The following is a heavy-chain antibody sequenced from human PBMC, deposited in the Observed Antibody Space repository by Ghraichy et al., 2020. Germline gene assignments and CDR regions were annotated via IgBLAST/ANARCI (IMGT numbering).Heavy chain of an antibody. V-gene: IGHV3-66*01. CDR2: IYSGGST. CDR3: ARGGNIVVVTAIPLGMDV. J-gene: IGHJ6*02. D-gene: IGHD2-21*02. CDR1: GFTVSSNY. Sequence: GGSLRLSCAASGFTVSSNYMSWVRQSPGKGLEWVSVIYSGGSTYYADSVKGRFTISRDNSKNTLYLQMNSLRAEDTAVYYCARGGNIVVVTAIPLGMDVWGQGTTVTVSS.